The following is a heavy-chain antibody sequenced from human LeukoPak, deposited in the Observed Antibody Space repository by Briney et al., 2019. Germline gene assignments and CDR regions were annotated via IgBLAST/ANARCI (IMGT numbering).Heavy chain of an antibody. CDR1: GYTFSTFG. CDR3: ARIEEITTQWGYLGALDI. CDR2: VSGYNAKT. J-gene: IGHJ3*02. Sequence: ASVKVSCKASGYTFSTFGVSWVRQAPGQGLEWMGWVSGYNAKTYYAQNLQGRVTMTTDTSTSTAYMELRSLKSDDTAVYYCARIEEITTQWGYLGALDIWGQGTMVTVSS. V-gene: IGHV1-18*01. D-gene: IGHD5-18*01.